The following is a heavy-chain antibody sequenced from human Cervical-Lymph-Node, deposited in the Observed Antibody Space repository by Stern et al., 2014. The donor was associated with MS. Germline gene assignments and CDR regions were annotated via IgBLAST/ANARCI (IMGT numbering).Heavy chain of an antibody. CDR3: ARVLTYYDTSGYHDY. CDR1: GFTFTSYW. Sequence: EVHLEESGGGLVQPGGSLRLSCAASGFTFTSYWMHWVRQAPGKGLVWVSRINSDGRSTNYADSVKGRFTISRDNAKNTVHLQMNSLRVEDTAVYYCARVLTYYDTSGYHDYWGQGTLVTVSS. J-gene: IGHJ4*02. CDR2: INSDGRST. V-gene: IGHV3-74*02. D-gene: IGHD3-22*01.